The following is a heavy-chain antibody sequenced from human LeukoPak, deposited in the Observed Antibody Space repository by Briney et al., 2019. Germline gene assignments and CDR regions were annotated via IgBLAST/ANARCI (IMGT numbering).Heavy chain of an antibody. Sequence: SETLSLTCAVSGGSISSGGYSWSWIRQPPGKGLEWIGYIYHSGSTYYNPSLKSRVTISVDRSKNQFSLKLSSVTAADTALYYCARRAGSTSGDAFDIWGQGTMVAVSS. V-gene: IGHV4-30-2*01. CDR3: ARRAGSTSGDAFDI. CDR2: IYHSGST. J-gene: IGHJ3*02. CDR1: GGSISSGGYS. D-gene: IGHD2-2*01.